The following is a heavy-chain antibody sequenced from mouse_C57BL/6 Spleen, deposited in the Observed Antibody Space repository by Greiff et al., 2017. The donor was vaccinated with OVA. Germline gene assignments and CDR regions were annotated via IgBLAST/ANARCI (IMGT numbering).Heavy chain of an antibody. CDR2: IRSKSNNYAT. CDR3: VGDGYYPFAY. J-gene: IGHJ3*01. D-gene: IGHD2-3*01. CDR1: GFSFNTYA. Sequence: EVQGVESGGGLVQPKGSLKLSCAASGFSFNTYAMNWVRQAPGKGLEWVARIRSKSNNYATYYADSVKDRFTISRDDSESMLYLQMNNLKTEDTAMYYCVGDGYYPFAYWGQGTLVTVSA. V-gene: IGHV10-1*01.